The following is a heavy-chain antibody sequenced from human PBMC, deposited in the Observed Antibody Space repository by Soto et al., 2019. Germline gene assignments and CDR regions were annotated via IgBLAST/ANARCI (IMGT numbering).Heavy chain of an antibody. J-gene: IGHJ6*02. Sequence: SLRLSCAASGFTFSDYSMHWVRQAPGKGLEWVSVITGSRGKTYYADSVKGRFTVSRDNSRKSLYLQMDSLRAEDTAVYYCATGGGYFGMDVWGQGTTVTVSS. CDR3: ATGGGYFGMDV. V-gene: IGHV3-23*01. CDR2: ITGSRGKT. CDR1: GFTFSDYS. D-gene: IGHD2-15*01.